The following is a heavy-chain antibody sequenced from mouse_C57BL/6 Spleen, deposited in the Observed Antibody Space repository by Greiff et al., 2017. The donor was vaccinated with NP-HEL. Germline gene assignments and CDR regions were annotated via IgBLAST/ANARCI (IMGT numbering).Heavy chain of an antibody. CDR3: ARDGYPYFDY. V-gene: IGHV1-76*01. Sequence: QVQLQQSGAELVRPGASVKLSCKASGYTFTDYYINWVKQRPGQGLEWIARIYPGSGNTYYNEKFKGKATLTAEKSSSTAYMQLSSLTSEDSAVYFCARDGYPYFDYWGQGTTLTVSS. CDR2: IYPGSGNT. J-gene: IGHJ2*01. D-gene: IGHD2-3*01. CDR1: GYTFTDYY.